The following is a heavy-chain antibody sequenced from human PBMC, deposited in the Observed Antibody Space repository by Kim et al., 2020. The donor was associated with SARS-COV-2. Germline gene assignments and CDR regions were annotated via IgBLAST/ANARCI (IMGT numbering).Heavy chain of an antibody. CDR3: AKDLPGMVRGVIMRYYY. CDR2: ISYDGSNK. D-gene: IGHD3-10*01. Sequence: GGSLRLSCAASGFTFSSYGMHWVRQAPGKGLEWVAVISYDGSNKYYADSVKGRFTISRDNSKNTLYLQMNSLRAEDTAVYYCAKDLPGMVRGVIMRYYY. V-gene: IGHV3-30*18. CDR1: GFTFSSYG. J-gene: IGHJ6*01.